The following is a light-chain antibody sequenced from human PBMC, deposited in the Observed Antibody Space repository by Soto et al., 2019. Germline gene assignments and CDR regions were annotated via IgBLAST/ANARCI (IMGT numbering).Light chain of an antibody. CDR1: QSVSSNY. Sequence: DIVLTQSPGTLSLSPGERATLSCRASQSVSSNYLAWYQQKPGQAPMLLIYGASNRSTGIPDRFSGSGSETDFALTISRLEPEDFAVYYCHQYGASPLCSFGQGTKLEI. CDR2: GAS. V-gene: IGKV3-20*01. J-gene: IGKJ2*04. CDR3: HQYGASPLCS.